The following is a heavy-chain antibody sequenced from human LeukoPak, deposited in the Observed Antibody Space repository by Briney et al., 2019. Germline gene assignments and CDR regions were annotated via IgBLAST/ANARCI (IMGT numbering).Heavy chain of an antibody. J-gene: IGHJ4*02. CDR1: GYSFTSSW. CDR3: ARQGHNFFDY. Sequence: GESLKISCKGSGYSFTSSWISWVRQMPGKGLEWMGRIDPSDSYTNYSPSFQGHVTISADKSISNAYLQWSTLKASDTAMYYCARQGHNFFDYWGQGTLVTVSS. V-gene: IGHV5-10-1*01. CDR2: IDPSDSYT.